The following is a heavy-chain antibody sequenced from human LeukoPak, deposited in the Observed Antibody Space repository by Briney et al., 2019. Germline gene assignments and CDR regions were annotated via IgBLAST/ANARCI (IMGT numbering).Heavy chain of an antibody. CDR2: TYHSGNT. Sequence: PSGTLSLTCAVSGASISSTKWWNWVRQPPGKGLEWIGETYHSGNTNYNPSLKSPATISVDTSKNQLSLKLSSVTAADTAVYYCTREGRGSGGTYQAFDIWGQGTMVTVSS. CDR3: TREGRGSGGTYQAFDI. CDR1: GASISSTKW. D-gene: IGHD4-23*01. V-gene: IGHV4-4*02. J-gene: IGHJ3*02.